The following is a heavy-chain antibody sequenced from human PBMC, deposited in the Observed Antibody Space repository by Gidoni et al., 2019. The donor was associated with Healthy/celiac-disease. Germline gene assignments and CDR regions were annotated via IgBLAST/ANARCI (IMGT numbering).Heavy chain of an antibody. V-gene: IGHV3-30-3*01. CDR1: GFTFSSYA. J-gene: IGHJ4*02. Sequence: QVQLVESGGGVVQPGRSRRLSCAASGFTFSSYAMHWVRQAPGKGLEWLAVISYEGSNKYYADSVKGRFTISRDNSKNTLYLQMNSLRAEDTAVYYWARYRPEFVWSGYLYYWGQGTLVTVSS. CDR2: ISYEGSNK. D-gene: IGHD3-3*01. CDR3: ARYRPEFVWSGYLYY.